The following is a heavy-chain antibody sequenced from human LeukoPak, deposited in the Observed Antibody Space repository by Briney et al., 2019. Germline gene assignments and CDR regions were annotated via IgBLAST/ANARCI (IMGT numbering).Heavy chain of an antibody. J-gene: IGHJ6*02. CDR2: ISWNSGSK. CDR3: AKDTDYYAGLDA. Sequence: GGSLRLSCTASGFIFDDYGMHWVRQGPGKGLEWVAGISWNSGSKGYADSVKGRFTISRDNAKYALYLEMGSLRTEDTALYYCAKDTDYYAGLDAWGQGTTVTVSS. V-gene: IGHV3-9*01. D-gene: IGHD3-10*01. CDR1: GFIFDDYG.